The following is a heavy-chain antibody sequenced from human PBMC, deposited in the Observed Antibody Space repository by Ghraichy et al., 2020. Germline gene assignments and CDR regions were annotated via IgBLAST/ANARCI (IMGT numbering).Heavy chain of an antibody. J-gene: IGHJ4*02. V-gene: IGHV1-18*04. CDR1: GYSFTSYS. CDR3: ARIGSTGSSRY. CDR2: ISTYNGRT. D-gene: IGHD1-26*01. Sequence: SVKVSCKTSGYSFTSYSVSWVRQAPGQGLEWMGWISTYNGRTTYAQNFQRRLTMTTNTSTHTAHMELRSLRSDDTALYFCARIGSTGSSRYWGQGSLVTVSS.